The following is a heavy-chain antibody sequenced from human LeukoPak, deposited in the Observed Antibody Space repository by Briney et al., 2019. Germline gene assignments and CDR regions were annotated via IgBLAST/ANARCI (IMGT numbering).Heavy chain of an antibody. CDR1: GGSISSGDYY. V-gene: IGHV4-31*03. CDR2: IYYSGST. J-gene: IGHJ4*02. Sequence: SETLSLTCTVSGGSISSGDYYWSWIRQHPGKGLEWIGYIYYSGSTYYNPSLKSRVTISVDTSKNQFSLKLSSVTAADTAVYYCASGPTYYYDSSGYFWQWGQGTLVTVSS. CDR3: ASGPTYYYDSSGYFWQ. D-gene: IGHD3-22*01.